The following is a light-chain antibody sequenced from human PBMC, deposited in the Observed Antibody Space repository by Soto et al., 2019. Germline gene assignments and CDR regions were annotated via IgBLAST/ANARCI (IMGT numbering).Light chain of an antibody. CDR1: QSVSRSY. Sequence: EIALTHSPATLSLSPGETATLSCGASQSVSRSYLAWYQRKPRLAPRILLYDAASRAKSSPERFSGSGSGTDVTLIISRLQPEDFAAYYSQQYGSSPSITFGQGTRVEIK. J-gene: IGKJ5*01. V-gene: IGKV3D-20*01. CDR3: QQYGSSPSIT. CDR2: DAA.